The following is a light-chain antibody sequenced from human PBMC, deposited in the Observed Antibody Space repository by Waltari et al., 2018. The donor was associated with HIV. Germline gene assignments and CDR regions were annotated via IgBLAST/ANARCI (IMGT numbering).Light chain of an antibody. Sequence: QSVVTQPPSVSGTPGQTATIPFSGRPPTTGLKTVNWYQHLPGTAPKRLIYGNYQRPSGVPDRFSASKSGTSASLAISGLQSEDEADYYCASWDASLNGWVFGGGTKLTVL. J-gene: IGLJ3*02. CDR3: ASWDASLNGWV. V-gene: IGLV1-44*01. CDR1: PPTTGLKT. CDR2: GNY.